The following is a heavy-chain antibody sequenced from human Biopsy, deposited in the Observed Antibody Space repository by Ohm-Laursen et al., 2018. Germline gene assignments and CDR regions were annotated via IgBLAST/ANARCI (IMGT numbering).Heavy chain of an antibody. CDR1: GDSIGTFY. Sequence: PSETLSLTCTVSGDSIGTFYWNWIRQSPGKGLEWIGYIYYTGSTNYNPSLRSRVTISLDTSVNQISLKLNSVTAADTAVYYCAREVATNYHSGTFEYWGQGTLVTVSS. D-gene: IGHD1-1*01. J-gene: IGHJ4*02. V-gene: IGHV4-59*01. CDR2: IYYTGST. CDR3: AREVATNYHSGTFEY.